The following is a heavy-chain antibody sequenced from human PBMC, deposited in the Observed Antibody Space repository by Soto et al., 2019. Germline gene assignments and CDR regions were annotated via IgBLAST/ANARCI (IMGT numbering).Heavy chain of an antibody. CDR2: ISFDGISK. D-gene: IGHD6-6*01. J-gene: IGHJ6*02. V-gene: IGHV3-30-3*01. CDR3: ARDPTPIADSSTVYYYGLDV. Sequence: HVRLVASGGGVVQPGRSLTLSCKASDFPLGNYGAHWVRQSPGKGLEWVALISFDGISKYYADFASGRFTISRDNSKNTLYLQTNNLRPEDSGVYLCARDPTPIADSSTVYYYGLDVWGPGTTVTVSS. CDR1: DFPLGNYG.